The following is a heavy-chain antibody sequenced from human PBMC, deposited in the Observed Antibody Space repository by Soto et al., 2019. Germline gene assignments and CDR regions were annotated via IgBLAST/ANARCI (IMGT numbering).Heavy chain of an antibody. D-gene: IGHD2-21*02. CDR2: ISGTGFST. CDR3: AKVIVVVTADRGRYFQH. CDR1: GFTFSSYA. V-gene: IGHV3-23*01. J-gene: IGHJ1*01. Sequence: EVQLLESGGGLVQPGGSLRLSCAASGFTFSSYAMNWVRQAPGKGLEWVSAISGTGFSTYYTDSVKGRFTISRDNSKNTLYLQMNSLRAEDTDVYYCAKVIVVVTADRGRYFQHWGQGTLVTVSS.